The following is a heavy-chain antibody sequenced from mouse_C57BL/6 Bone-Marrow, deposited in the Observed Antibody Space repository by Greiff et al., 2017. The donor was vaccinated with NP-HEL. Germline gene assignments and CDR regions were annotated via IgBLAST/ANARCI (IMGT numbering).Heavy chain of an antibody. Sequence: QVQLQQSGAELVKPGASVKLSCKASGYTFTSYWIQWIKQRPGQGLEWIGEIDPSDSYTNYNQKFKGKATLTVDTSSSTAYMQLSSLTSEDSAVYYCARWTFAYWGQGTLVAVSA. CDR3: ARWTFAY. CDR2: IDPSDSYT. CDR1: GYTFTSYW. J-gene: IGHJ3*01. V-gene: IGHV1-50*01.